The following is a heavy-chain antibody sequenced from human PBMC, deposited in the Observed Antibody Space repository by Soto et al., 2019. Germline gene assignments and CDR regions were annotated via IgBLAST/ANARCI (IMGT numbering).Heavy chain of an antibody. CDR3: AAQEVLLWSSFYFDY. Sequence: GGSLRLSCAASGFTFSSYGMHWVRQAPGKGLEWVAVISYDGSNKYYADSVKGRFTISRDNSKNTLYLQMNSLRAEDTAVYYCAAQEVLLWSSFYFDYWGQGTLVTVSS. D-gene: IGHD3-10*01. V-gene: IGHV3-30*03. CDR2: ISYDGSNK. J-gene: IGHJ4*02. CDR1: GFTFSSYG.